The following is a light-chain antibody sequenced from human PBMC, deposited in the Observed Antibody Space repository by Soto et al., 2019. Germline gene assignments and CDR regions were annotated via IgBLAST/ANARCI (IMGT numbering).Light chain of an antibody. J-gene: IGKJ5*01. CDR3: QQYNTGPPIT. CDR1: QSVSSN. CDR2: GAS. Sequence: EIVMTQSPATLSVSPGERATLSCRASQSVSSNLAWYQQKPGQAPRLLIYGASTRATGIPARFSGSGSGTDFILTISSFQFEDFAFFYCQQYNTGPPITCGQGTGLEIK. V-gene: IGKV3-15*01.